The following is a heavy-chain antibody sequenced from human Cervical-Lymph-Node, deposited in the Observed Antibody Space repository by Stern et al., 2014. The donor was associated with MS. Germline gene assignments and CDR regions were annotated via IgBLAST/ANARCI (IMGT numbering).Heavy chain of an antibody. V-gene: IGHV1-18*01. Sequence: QVQLVQSGAEVTKPGASVKVSCKASGYTFTSYGISWVRQAPGQGLEWMGWINAYNGKTNYAQKLQGRVTMTTDTSTSTANMELRSLRSDDTAVYYCARAPYDISRGMDVWGQGTTVTVSS. J-gene: IGHJ6*02. D-gene: IGHD3-9*01. CDR1: GYTFTSYG. CDR2: INAYNGKT. CDR3: ARAPYDISRGMDV.